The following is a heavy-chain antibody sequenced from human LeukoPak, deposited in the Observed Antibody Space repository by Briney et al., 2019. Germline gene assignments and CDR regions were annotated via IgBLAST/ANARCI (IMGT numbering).Heavy chain of an antibody. CDR1: GGSISSGGYS. CDR2: IYHSGST. V-gene: IGHV4-30-2*01. Sequence: SETLSLTCAVSGGSISSGGYSWSWIRQPPGKGLEWIGYIYHSGSTYYNPSLKSRVTISVDRSKNQFSLKLSSVTAADTAVYYCARGTSYSSSWSWYFDLWGRGTLVTVSS. CDR3: ARGTSYSSSWSWYFDL. D-gene: IGHD6-13*01. J-gene: IGHJ2*01.